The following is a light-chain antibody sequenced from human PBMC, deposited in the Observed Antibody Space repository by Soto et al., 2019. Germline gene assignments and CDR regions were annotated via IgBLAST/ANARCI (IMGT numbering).Light chain of an antibody. Sequence: EIVLTQSPGTLSLSPGERATLSCRASQSVSSSYLAWYQQRPGQAPRLLIYGAASRAGGIPDRFRGSVSGTDFTLSIVTLEPEDSAVYYCQQYATSPFTFGPGTKVDIK. J-gene: IGKJ3*01. CDR2: GAA. V-gene: IGKV3-20*01. CDR1: QSVSSSY. CDR3: QQYATSPFT.